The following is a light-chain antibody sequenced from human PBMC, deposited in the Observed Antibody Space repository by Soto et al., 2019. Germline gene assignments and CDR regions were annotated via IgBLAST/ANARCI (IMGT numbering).Light chain of an antibody. V-gene: IGLV2-14*01. CDR2: EVT. CDR1: SSDVGGYNY. CDR3: CSYTRGGTVV. Sequence: QSVLTQPASVSGSPGQSITISCTGTSSDVGGYNYVTWYQQYPGKAPKLLIYEVTKRPPGVSNRFSGSKSGNTASLTVSGLQAEDEADYYCCSYTRGGTVVFGIGTKVTVL. J-gene: IGLJ1*01.